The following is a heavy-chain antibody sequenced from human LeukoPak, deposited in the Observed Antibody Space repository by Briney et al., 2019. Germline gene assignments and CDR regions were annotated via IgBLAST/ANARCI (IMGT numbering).Heavy chain of an antibody. CDR1: GFTFSGYA. Sequence: GGSLRLSCTASGFTFSGYAMHWVRQAPGKGLEYVSLISSNGGSVYYSNSVKGRFTISRDNSKNTLYLQMGSLRAEDTAVYYCASGEDQDYYYYYMDVWGKGTTVTVSS. D-gene: IGHD1-1*01. CDR2: ISSNGGSV. CDR3: ASGEDQDYYYYYMDV. J-gene: IGHJ6*03. V-gene: IGHV3-64*01.